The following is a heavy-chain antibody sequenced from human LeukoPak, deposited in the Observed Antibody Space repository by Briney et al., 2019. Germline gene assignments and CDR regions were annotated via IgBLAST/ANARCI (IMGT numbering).Heavy chain of an antibody. CDR2: IYTSGST. Sequence: SETLSLTCTVSGSIIGYYWSWIRRHPGKGLVWIGSIYTSGSTNYNPSLESRGTISVDTSKNQFSLDLSSVTAADTAVYYCARQKCTSASCLTKNAFDIWGQGTMVTVSS. D-gene: IGHD2-2*01. CDR1: GSIIGYY. CDR3: ARQKCTSASCLTKNAFDI. J-gene: IGHJ3*02. V-gene: IGHV4-4*09.